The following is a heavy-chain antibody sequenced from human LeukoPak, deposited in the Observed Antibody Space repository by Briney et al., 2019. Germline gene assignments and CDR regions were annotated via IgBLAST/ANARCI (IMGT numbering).Heavy chain of an antibody. CDR2: IIPILGIA. Sequence: SVKVSCKASGGTFSSYAISWVRQAPGQGLEWMGRIIPILGIANYAQKFQGRVTITADKSTSTAYMELSSLRSEDTAVYYCARDLPFISGSYYDYWGQGTLVTVSS. V-gene: IGHV1-69*04. D-gene: IGHD1-26*01. CDR3: ARDLPFISGSYYDY. CDR1: GGTFSSYA. J-gene: IGHJ4*02.